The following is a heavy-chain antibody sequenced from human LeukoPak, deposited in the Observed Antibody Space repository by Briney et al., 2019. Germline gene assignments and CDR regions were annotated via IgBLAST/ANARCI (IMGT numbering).Heavy chain of an antibody. CDR3: ARRLGGVTVYYMDV. J-gene: IGHJ6*03. Sequence: GGSLRLSCAASGFTFSDYYMSWIRQAPGKGLEWVSYISTSGSTIYYADSVKGRFTISRDNAKNSLYLQMNSLRAEDTAVYYCARRLGGVTVYYMDVWGKGTTVTVSS. CDR2: ISTSGSTI. CDR1: GFTFSDYY. D-gene: IGHD3-16*02. V-gene: IGHV3-11*01.